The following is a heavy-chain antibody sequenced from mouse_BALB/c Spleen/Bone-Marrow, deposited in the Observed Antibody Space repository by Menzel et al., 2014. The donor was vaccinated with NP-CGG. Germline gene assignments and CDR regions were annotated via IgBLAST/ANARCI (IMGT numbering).Heavy chain of an antibody. D-gene: IGHD2-14*01. CDR1: GYTFTSYY. CDR2: IYPGNVNT. Sequence: VQLQQSGPELVKPGASVRISCKASGYTFTSYYIHWVKQRPGQGLEWIGWIYPGNVNTKYNEKFKGKATLTADKSSSTAFMQLGSLTSEDSAVYFCARDYRYDAWFAYWGQGTLVTVSA. CDR3: ARDYRYDAWFAY. V-gene: IGHV1S56*01. J-gene: IGHJ3*01.